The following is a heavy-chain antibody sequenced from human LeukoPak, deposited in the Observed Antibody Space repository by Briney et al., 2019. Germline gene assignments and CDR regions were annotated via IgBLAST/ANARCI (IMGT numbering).Heavy chain of an antibody. Sequence: GGSLRLSCAASGFTFCSYAMSWVRQAPGKGLEWVSAISGSGGSTYYADSVKGRFTISRDNSKSTLYLQMNSLRAEDTALYYCANDDNLLASPDFDYWGQGTLVTVSS. V-gene: IGHV3-23*01. CDR3: ANDDNLLASPDFDY. CDR2: ISGSGGST. CDR1: GFTFCSYA. J-gene: IGHJ4*02. D-gene: IGHD3-9*01.